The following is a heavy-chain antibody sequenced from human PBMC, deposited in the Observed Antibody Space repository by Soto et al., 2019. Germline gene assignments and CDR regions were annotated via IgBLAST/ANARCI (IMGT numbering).Heavy chain of an antibody. Sequence: SVKVSCKASGGTFSSYAISWVRQAPGQGLEWMGGIIPIFGTANYAQKFQGRVTITADKSTSTAYMELSSLRSEDTAVYYCARVDGYNYGYYYYGMDVWGQGTTVTVSS. CDR2: IIPIFGTA. CDR1: GGTFSSYA. CDR3: ARVDGYNYGYYYYGMDV. D-gene: IGHD5-12*01. J-gene: IGHJ6*02. V-gene: IGHV1-69*06.